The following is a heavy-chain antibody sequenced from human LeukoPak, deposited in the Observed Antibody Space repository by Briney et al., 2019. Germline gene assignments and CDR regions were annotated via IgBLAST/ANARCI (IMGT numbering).Heavy chain of an antibody. J-gene: IGHJ4*02. CDR1: GGSFSGYY. CDR2: INHSGST. V-gene: IGHV4-34*01. D-gene: IGHD6-13*01. Sequence: SETLSLTCAGYGGSFSGYYWSWIRQPPGKGLEWMGEINHSGSTNYNPSLKSRVTISVDTSKNQFSLKLSSVTAADTAVYYCARAWSRYSSSSLNRFYYFDYWGQGTLVTVSS. CDR3: ARAWSRYSSSSLNRFYYFDY.